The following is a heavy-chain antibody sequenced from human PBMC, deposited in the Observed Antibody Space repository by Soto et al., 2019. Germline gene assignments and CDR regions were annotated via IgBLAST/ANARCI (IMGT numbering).Heavy chain of an antibody. Sequence: ASVKVSCKASGYTFTGYYMHWVRQAPGQGLEWMGWINPNSGGTNYAQKFQGWVTMTRDTSISTAYMELSRLRSDDTAVYYCAGARVDGNWFRPWGKGHLVAFSS. CDR2: INPNSGGT. CDR3: AGARVDGNWFRP. CDR1: GYTFTGYY. J-gene: IGHJ5*02. V-gene: IGHV1-2*04. D-gene: IGHD5-12*01.